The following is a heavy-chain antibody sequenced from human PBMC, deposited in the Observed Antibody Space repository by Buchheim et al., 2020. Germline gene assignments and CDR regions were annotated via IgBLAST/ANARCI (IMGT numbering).Heavy chain of an antibody. D-gene: IGHD2-2*02. Sequence: QVQLVESGGGVVQPGRSLRLSCAASGFTFSSYAMHWVRQAPGKGLEWVAVISYDGSNKYYADSVKGRFTISRDNSKNTLYLQMNSLRAEDTAVYYCAREDVPIPAAIREYYYYGMDVWGQGTT. J-gene: IGHJ6*02. CDR3: AREDVPIPAAIREYYYYGMDV. V-gene: IGHV3-30-3*01. CDR2: ISYDGSNK. CDR1: GFTFSSYA.